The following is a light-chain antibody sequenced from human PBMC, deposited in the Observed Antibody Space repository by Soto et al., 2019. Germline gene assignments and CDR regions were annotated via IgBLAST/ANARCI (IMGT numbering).Light chain of an antibody. CDR3: QQYNNCPPYT. CDR1: QSVSSN. J-gene: IGKJ2*01. Sequence: EIVMTQSPATLSVSPGERATLSCRASQSVSSNLAWYQQKPGQAPRLLIYGASTRATAIPARFSGSGSGTEFTLTISSLQSEDFAVYYCQQYNNCPPYTFGQGTKLEIK. CDR2: GAS. V-gene: IGKV3-15*01.